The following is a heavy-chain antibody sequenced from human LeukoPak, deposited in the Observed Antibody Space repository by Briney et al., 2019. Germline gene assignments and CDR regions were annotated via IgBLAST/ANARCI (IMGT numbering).Heavy chain of an antibody. CDR3: AKDLSSDGGNSRGYFDL. D-gene: IGHD4-23*01. CDR2: ISGSGDRR. Sequence: ETLSLTCTVSGGSISSYYWSWIRQPPGKGLEWVSVISGSGDRRYYADSVKGRFTISRDNSKNTLYLQMNSLRAEDTAAYYCAKDLSSDGGNSRGYFDLWGRGTLVTVSS. CDR1: GGSISSYY. J-gene: IGHJ2*01. V-gene: IGHV3-23*01.